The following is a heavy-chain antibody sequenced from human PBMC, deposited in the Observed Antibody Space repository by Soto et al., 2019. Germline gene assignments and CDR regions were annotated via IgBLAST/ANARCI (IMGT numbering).Heavy chain of an antibody. CDR3: RVSLDY. J-gene: IGHJ4*02. Sequence: PGGSLRLSCAASGFTFSNYWMYWVRQAPGKGLEWVASMNQGGSEKKYVDSVKGRFTISRDNSKDSLYLQMNSLRAEDTAVYYCRVSLDYWGQGTLVTVSS. CDR1: GFTFSNYW. V-gene: IGHV3-7*01. CDR2: MNQGGSEK.